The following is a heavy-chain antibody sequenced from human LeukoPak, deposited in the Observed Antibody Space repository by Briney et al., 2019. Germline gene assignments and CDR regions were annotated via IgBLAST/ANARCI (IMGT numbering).Heavy chain of an antibody. CDR3: ARGPTDDAFDI. J-gene: IGHJ3*02. CDR2: ISSSSSYI. Sequence: PGGSLRLSCAASGFTFSSYSMNWVRQAPGKGLEWVSSISSSSSYIYYADSVEGRFTISRDNAKNSLYLQMNSLRAEDTAVYYCARGPTDDAFDIWGQGTMVTVSS. D-gene: IGHD4-17*01. CDR1: GFTFSSYS. V-gene: IGHV3-21*01.